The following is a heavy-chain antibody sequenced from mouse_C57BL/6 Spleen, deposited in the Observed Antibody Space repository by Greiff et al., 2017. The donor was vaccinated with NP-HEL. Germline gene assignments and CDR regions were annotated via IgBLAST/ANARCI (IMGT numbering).Heavy chain of an antibody. V-gene: IGHV1-80*01. CDR1: GYAFSSYW. CDR3: ARQDYGNYCWFAY. Sequence: VHLVESGAELVKPGASVKISCKASGYAFSSYWMNWVKQRPGKGLEWIGQIYPGDGDTNYNGKFKGKATLTADKSSSTAYMQLSSLTSEDSAVYFCARQDYGNYCWFAYWGQGTLVTVSA. D-gene: IGHD2-1*01. CDR2: IYPGDGDT. J-gene: IGHJ3*01.